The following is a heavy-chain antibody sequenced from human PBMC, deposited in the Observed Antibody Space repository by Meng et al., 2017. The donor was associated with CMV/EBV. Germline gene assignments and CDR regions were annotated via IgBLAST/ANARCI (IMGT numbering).Heavy chain of an antibody. Sequence: GGSLTLSCKGSGYSFTSYWFGWVRQRPGNGLEWMGIIYPGDSDTRYSPSFQRQVTISADKSISTAYLQWSSLKASDTAMYYCARGASGSYYLDYWGQGTLVTVSS. D-gene: IGHD1-26*01. CDR3: ARGASGSYYLDY. CDR2: IYPGDSDT. CDR1: GYSFTSYW. V-gene: IGHV5-51*01. J-gene: IGHJ4*02.